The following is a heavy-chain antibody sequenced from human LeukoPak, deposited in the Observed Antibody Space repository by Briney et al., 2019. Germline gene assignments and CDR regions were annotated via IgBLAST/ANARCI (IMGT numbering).Heavy chain of an antibody. CDR2: MKQDGSNI. Sequence: GGSLRLSCAASGFAFSFYSMDWVRQAPGKGLEWVANMKQDGSNIYYVDSVKGRFTISRDNAKNPVYLQMNSLRADDTAVYYCARENWGTFDYWGQGTLVTVSS. V-gene: IGHV3-7*04. D-gene: IGHD7-27*01. CDR1: GFAFSFYS. CDR3: ARENWGTFDY. J-gene: IGHJ4*02.